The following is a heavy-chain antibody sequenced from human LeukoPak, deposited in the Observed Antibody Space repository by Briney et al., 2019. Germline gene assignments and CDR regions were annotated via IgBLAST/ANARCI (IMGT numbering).Heavy chain of an antibody. V-gene: IGHV4-59*01. D-gene: IGHD1-20*01. CDR3: ASYNWKEGGYFDY. J-gene: IGHJ4*02. Sequence: PSETLSLTCTVSGGSISSYYWSWIRQPPGKGLEWIGYIYYSGSTNYNPSLKSRVTISVDTSKNQFSLKLSSVTAADTAVYYCASYNWKEGGYFDYWGQGTLVTVSS. CDR2: IYYSGST. CDR1: GGSISSYY.